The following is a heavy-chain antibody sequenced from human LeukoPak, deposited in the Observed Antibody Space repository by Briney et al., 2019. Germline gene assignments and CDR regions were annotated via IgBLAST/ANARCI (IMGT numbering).Heavy chain of an antibody. V-gene: IGHV3-23*01. J-gene: IGHJ4*02. CDR1: GLTFSTYA. Sequence: GGSLRLSCGISGLTFSTYAMSWVRQAPGKGLEWVSAISGSGTGTYYADSVQGRFIISRDNSKDTLSLQMNSLRAEDTAVYYCAKAYSNFAANSYYLGYWGQGTLVTVSS. D-gene: IGHD4-11*01. CDR2: ISGSGTGT. CDR3: AKAYSNFAANSYYLGY.